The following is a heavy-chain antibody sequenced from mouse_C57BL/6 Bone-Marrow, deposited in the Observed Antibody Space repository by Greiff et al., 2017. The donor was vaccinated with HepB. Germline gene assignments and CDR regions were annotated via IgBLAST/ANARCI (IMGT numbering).Heavy chain of an antibody. CDR2: IYPSDSET. Sequence: QVQLKQPGAELVRPGSSVKLSCKASGYTFTSYWMDWVKQRPGQGLEWIGNIYPSDSETHYNQKFKDKATLTVDKSSSTAYMQLSSLTSEDSAVYYCARYYYGSSSWFAYWGQGTLVTVSA. D-gene: IGHD1-1*01. CDR1: GYTFTSYW. V-gene: IGHV1-61*01. J-gene: IGHJ3*01. CDR3: ARYYYGSSSWFAY.